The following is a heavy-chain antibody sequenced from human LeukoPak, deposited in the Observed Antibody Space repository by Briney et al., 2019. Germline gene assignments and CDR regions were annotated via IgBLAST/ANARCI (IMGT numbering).Heavy chain of an antibody. J-gene: IGHJ6*02. Sequence: GGSLRLSCVASGFTFSDYYMSWIRQAPGKGLEWVSYVGNTIYYADSVKGRFTISRDNAKNSLYLQMNSLRAEDTAVYYCARGTPSSSGWLYYGMDVWGQGTTVTVSS. D-gene: IGHD6-19*01. V-gene: IGHV3-11*04. CDR3: ARGTPSSSGWLYYGMDV. CDR1: GFTFSDYY. CDR2: VGNTI.